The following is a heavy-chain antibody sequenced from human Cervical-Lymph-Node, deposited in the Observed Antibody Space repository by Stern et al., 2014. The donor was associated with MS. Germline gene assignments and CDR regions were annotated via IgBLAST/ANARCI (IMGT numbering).Heavy chain of an antibody. CDR3: GRDLVAGSGSVDY. CDR1: GFTFSSHW. J-gene: IGHJ4*02. CDR2: ILTDGSGA. Sequence: EVQLVESGGGLVQTGGSLRLSCVVSGFTFSSHWMHWVRQAPGKGLVWVSRILTDGSGADYADSVKGRFTISRDNAKNTLYLQMNSLRAEDTAMYYCGRDLVAGSGSVDYWGQGTLVTVSS. D-gene: IGHD3-10*01. V-gene: IGHV3-74*01.